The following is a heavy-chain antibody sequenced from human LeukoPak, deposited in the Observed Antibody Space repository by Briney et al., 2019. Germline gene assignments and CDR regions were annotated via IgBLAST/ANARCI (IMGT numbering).Heavy chain of an antibody. CDR1: GYTFTGYY. D-gene: IGHD2-8*01. V-gene: IGHV1-2*02. CDR2: INPNSGGT. J-gene: IGHJ4*02. CDR3: AREACTNGVCRTETQAFDY. Sequence: GASVKVSCKASGYTFTGYYMHWVRQAPGQGLEWMGWINPNSGGTNYAQKFQGRVTMTRDTSISTAYMELSRLRSDDTAVYYCAREACTNGVCRTETQAFDYWGQGTLVTVSS.